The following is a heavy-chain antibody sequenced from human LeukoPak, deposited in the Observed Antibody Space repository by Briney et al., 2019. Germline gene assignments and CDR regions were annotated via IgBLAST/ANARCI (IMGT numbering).Heavy chain of an antibody. V-gene: IGHV1-24*01. J-gene: IGHJ4*02. CDR1: GYTLTELS. CDR2: FDPEDGET. Sequence: ASVKVSCKVSGYTLTELSMHWVRQAPGKGLEWMGGFDPEDGETIYAQKFQGRVTMTEDTSTDTAYMELSSLRSEDTAVYYCATRSQYDILTGYYYFDYWGQGTLVTVSS. D-gene: IGHD3-9*01. CDR3: ATRSQYDILTGYYYFDY.